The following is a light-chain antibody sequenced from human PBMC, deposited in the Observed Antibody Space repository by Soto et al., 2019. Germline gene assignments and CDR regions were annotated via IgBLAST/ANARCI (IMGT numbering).Light chain of an antibody. CDR1: STNVGVNP. Sequence: QSVLTQPPSTSGTPGQRATISCSGSSTNVGVNPVNWYQQFPGPAPRLLIYTNDQRPSGVPGRFSGSKSGTTASLDISGLQSDDEADYYCAAWDDSLSGLVFGGGTKLTVL. CDR3: AAWDDSLSGLV. CDR2: TND. J-gene: IGLJ2*01. V-gene: IGLV1-44*01.